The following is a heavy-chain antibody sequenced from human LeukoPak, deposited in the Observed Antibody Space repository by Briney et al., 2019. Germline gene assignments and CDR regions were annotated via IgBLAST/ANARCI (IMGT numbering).Heavy chain of an antibody. CDR2: ISAYNGNT. Sequence: ASVKVSCKASGYTFIRYHMHWVRQAPGQGLEWMGWISAYNGNTNYAQKLQGRVTMTTDTSTSTAYMELRSLRSDDTAVYYCARDSPDYYDSSGFDYWGQGTLVTVSS. D-gene: IGHD3-22*01. CDR3: ARDSPDYYDSSGFDY. CDR1: GYTFIRYH. J-gene: IGHJ4*02. V-gene: IGHV1-18*04.